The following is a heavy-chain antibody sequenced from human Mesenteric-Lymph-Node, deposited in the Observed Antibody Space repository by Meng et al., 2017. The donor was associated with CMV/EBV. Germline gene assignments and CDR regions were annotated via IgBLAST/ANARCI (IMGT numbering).Heavy chain of an antibody. Sequence: GGSLRLSCAASGFTFSSYWMNWVRQAPGKGLEWVANIKQDGSEKYYVDSVKGRFTISRDNAKNSLYLQMNSLRAEDTAVYYCARAVVLPAAILSYYYYGMDVWGQGTTVTVSS. V-gene: IGHV3-7*01. CDR3: ARAVVLPAAILSYYYYGMDV. D-gene: IGHD2-2*02. J-gene: IGHJ6*02. CDR2: IKQDGSEK. CDR1: GFTFSSYW.